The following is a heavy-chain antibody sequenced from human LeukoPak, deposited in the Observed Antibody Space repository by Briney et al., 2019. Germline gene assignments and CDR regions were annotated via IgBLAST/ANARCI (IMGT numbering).Heavy chain of an antibody. CDR3: AKGASPDYYGSGRFDF. CDR2: SSGSGGST. Sequence: HAGGSLRLSCAASGFTFSNYVMSWVRHAPEKGLQWVSSSSGSGGSTYYADSVKGRFTISRDSSKKTVYLQMNSLRDEDTAVYFCAKGASPDYYGSGRFDFWGQGILVTVSS. V-gene: IGHV3-23*01. D-gene: IGHD3-10*01. J-gene: IGHJ5*01. CDR1: GFTFSNYV.